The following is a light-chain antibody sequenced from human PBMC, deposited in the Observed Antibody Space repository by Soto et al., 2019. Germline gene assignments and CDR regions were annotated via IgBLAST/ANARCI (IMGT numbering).Light chain of an antibody. CDR2: GAS. V-gene: IGKV3-15*01. J-gene: IGKJ1*01. CDR3: QQYNNWLPWT. Sequence: EIVKTQSPATLSVSPGERATLSCRASQSVSSNLAWYQQKPGQAPRLLIYGASTRATGFPARFSGSGSGTEFTLTISSLQSEDFAVYYCQQYNNWLPWTFGQGTKVEIK. CDR1: QSVSSN.